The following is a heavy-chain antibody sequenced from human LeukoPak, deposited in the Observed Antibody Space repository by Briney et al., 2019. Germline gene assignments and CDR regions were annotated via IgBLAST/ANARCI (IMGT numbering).Heavy chain of an antibody. V-gene: IGHV3-48*01. CDR3: ATQLELRIFDY. CDR1: GFTFSSYS. CDR2: ISSSSSTI. J-gene: IGHJ4*02. D-gene: IGHD1-7*01. Sequence: PGGSLRLSCAASGFTFSSYSMNWVRQAPGEGLEWVSSISSSSSTIYYADSVKGRFTISRDNAKNSLYLQMNSLRAEDTAVYYCATQLELRIFDYWGQGTLVTVSS.